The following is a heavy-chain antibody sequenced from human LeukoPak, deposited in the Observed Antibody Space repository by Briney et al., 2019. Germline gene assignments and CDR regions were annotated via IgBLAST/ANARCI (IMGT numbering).Heavy chain of an antibody. J-gene: IGHJ5*02. CDR1: GFTFSRDS. CDR2: INGGSSPI. Sequence: PGGSLRLSCAASGFTFSRDSMNWVRQAPGKGLEWVSYINGGSSPIYYADSVKGRFTISRDNSKNTLYLQMNSLRAEDTGVYYCAGSNSSSWYHYFDPWGQGTLVTVSS. D-gene: IGHD6-13*01. CDR3: AGSNSSSWYHYFDP. V-gene: IGHV3-48*01.